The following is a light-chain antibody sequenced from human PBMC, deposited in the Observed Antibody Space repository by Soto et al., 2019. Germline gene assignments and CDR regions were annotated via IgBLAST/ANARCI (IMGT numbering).Light chain of an antibody. CDR3: SSYTTSSTVV. J-gene: IGLJ3*02. Sequence: QSALTQPASVSGSPGQSITISCAGTGGDVGDYNYVSWYQQHPGKAPKLMIYEVIRRPSGISNRFSGSKSGNTASLTISTLQAGDEAEYYCSSYTTSSTVVFGGGTKLTVL. CDR2: EVI. V-gene: IGLV2-14*01. CDR1: GGDVGDYNY.